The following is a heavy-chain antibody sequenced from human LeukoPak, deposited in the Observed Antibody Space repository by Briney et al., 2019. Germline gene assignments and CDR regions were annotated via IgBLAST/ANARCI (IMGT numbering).Heavy chain of an antibody. V-gene: IGHV3-23*01. CDR3: AKERYSGYGFDY. Sequence: GGSLRPSCAASGFTFSSYAMSWVRQAPGKGLEWVSAISGSGGSTYYADSVKGRFTISGDNSKNTLYLQMNSLRAEDTAVYYCAKERYSGYGFDYWGQGTLVTVSS. CDR2: ISGSGGST. D-gene: IGHD5-12*01. CDR1: GFTFSSYA. J-gene: IGHJ4*02.